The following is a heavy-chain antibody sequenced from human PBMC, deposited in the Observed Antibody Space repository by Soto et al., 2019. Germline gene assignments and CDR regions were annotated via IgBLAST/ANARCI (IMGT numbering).Heavy chain of an antibody. CDR1: GGSISTGDYY. D-gene: IGHD3-16*01. Sequence: QVQLQESGPGLVKPSQTLSLTCTVSGGSISTGDYYWTWIRQHPGKGLERNGYMSPSGNTYYNPSLKSRVTTAVDTSENQFSLSLTAVTAADTAVYYCARGELSSGDDLYFFDLWGQGTLVTVSS. V-gene: IGHV4-31*03. CDR3: ARGELSSGDDLYFFDL. CDR2: MSPSGNT. J-gene: IGHJ4*02.